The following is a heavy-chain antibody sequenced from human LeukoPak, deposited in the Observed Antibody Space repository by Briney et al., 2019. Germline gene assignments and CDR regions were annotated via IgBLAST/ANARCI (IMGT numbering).Heavy chain of an antibody. Sequence: SETLSLTCAVYGVSFSGYYWSWIRQPPGKGLEWIGEINHSGSTNYNPSLKSRVTISVDTSKNQFSLKLSSVAAADTAVYYCARGPDYIWGSYPLRWFDPWGQGTLVTVSS. CDR2: INHSGST. J-gene: IGHJ5*02. CDR3: ARGPDYIWGSYPLRWFDP. CDR1: GVSFSGYY. D-gene: IGHD3-16*02. V-gene: IGHV4-34*01.